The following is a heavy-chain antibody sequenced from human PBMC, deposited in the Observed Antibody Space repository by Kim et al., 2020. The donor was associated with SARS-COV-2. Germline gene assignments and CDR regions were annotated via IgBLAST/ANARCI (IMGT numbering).Heavy chain of an antibody. Sequence: GGSLRLSCAASGFAFSSYAMSWVRQAPGKGLECVSGFSGSGGSTYYADSVKGRFTISRDNSRNTLFLQMNSLRAEDTAVYYCARKRLRGYSGYYHAFDIWGQGTMVTVSS. V-gene: IGHV3-23*01. CDR3: ARKRLRGYSGYYHAFDI. CDR2: FSGSGGST. D-gene: IGHD5-12*01. CDR1: GFAFSSYA. J-gene: IGHJ3*02.